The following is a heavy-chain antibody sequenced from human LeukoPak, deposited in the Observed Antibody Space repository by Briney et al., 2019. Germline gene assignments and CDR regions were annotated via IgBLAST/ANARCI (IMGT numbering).Heavy chain of an antibody. D-gene: IGHD1-26*01. Sequence: SQTLSLTCTVSGGSISSGGYYWSWIRQPPGKGLEWIGYIYHSGSTYYNPSLKSRVTISVDRSKNQFSLKLSSVTAADTAVYYCARSFSGSYIDYWGQGTLVTVSS. V-gene: IGHV4-30-2*01. CDR3: ARSFSGSYIDY. CDR2: IYHSGST. CDR1: GGSISSGGYY. J-gene: IGHJ4*02.